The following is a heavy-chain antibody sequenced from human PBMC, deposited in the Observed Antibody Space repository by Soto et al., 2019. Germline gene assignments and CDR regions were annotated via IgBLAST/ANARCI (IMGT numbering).Heavy chain of an antibody. V-gene: IGHV1-18*01. Sequence: GASVKVSCKASGYTFTSYGISWVRQAPGQGLEWMGWISAYNGNTNYAQKLQGRVTMTTDTSTSTAYMELRSLRSDDTAVYYCARDPEHILGYCSGGSCYVGYFDYWGQGTLVTISS. CDR1: GYTFTSYG. J-gene: IGHJ4*02. CDR2: ISAYNGNT. CDR3: ARDPEHILGYCSGGSCYVGYFDY. D-gene: IGHD2-15*01.